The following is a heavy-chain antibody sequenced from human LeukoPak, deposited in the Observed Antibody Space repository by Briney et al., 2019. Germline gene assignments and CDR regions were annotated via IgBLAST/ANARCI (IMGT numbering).Heavy chain of an antibody. CDR3: VRDWFGEFR. Sequence: GGSLRLSCAASGFTFSSNWMHWVRQAPGKGLVWVSRIDSDGSSTSYADSVKGRFTISRDNAKNTLSLQMNSLRAEDTAVYYCVRDWFGEFRWGQGTQVTVSS. J-gene: IGHJ4*02. D-gene: IGHD3-10*01. CDR1: GFTFSSNW. CDR2: IDSDGSST. V-gene: IGHV3-74*01.